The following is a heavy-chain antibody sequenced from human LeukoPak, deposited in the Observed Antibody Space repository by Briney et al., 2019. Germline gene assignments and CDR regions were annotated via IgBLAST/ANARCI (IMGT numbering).Heavy chain of an antibody. CDR3: AKDVYDFWSGCDY. J-gene: IGHJ4*02. D-gene: IGHD3-3*01. CDR1: GFTFSSYS. CDR2: ISGSGGST. Sequence: PGGSLRLSCAASGFTFSSYSMNWVRQAPGKGLEWVAAISGSGGSTYYTDSVKGRFTISRDNSKNTLYLQMNSLRADDTAVYYCAKDVYDFWSGCDYWGQGTRVTVSS. V-gene: IGHV3-23*01.